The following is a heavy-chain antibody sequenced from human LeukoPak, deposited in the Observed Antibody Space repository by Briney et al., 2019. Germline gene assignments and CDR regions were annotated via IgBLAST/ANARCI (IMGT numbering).Heavy chain of an antibody. Sequence: SETLSLTCTVSGDSISSYYWSRIRQPPGKGLEWIGYIYYSGSTNYNPSLKSRVTISVDTSKNQFSLKLSSVTAADTAVYYCARDRGYSYGYYGMDVWGQGTTVTVSS. CDR2: IYYSGST. CDR3: ARDRGYSYGYYGMDV. J-gene: IGHJ6*02. D-gene: IGHD5-18*01. CDR1: GDSISSYY. V-gene: IGHV4-59*01.